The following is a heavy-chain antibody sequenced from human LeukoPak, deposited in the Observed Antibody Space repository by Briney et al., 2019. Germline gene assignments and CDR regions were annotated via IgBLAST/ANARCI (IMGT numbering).Heavy chain of an antibody. CDR1: GGSISSGSYY. J-gene: IGHJ5*02. V-gene: IGHV4-61*02. Sequence: SETLSLTCIVSGGSISSGSYYWSWIRQPAGKGLEWIGRIYTSGSTNCNPSLKSRVTISVDTSKNQFSLKLSSVTAADTAVYYCARWGFLYDSSGYDPPYWFDPWGQGTLVTVSS. CDR2: IYTSGST. D-gene: IGHD3-22*01. CDR3: ARWGFLYDSSGYDPPYWFDP.